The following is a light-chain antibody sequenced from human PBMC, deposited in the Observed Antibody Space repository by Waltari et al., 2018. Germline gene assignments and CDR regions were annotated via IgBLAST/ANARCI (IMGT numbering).Light chain of an antibody. Sequence: QSVLTQPPSASGTPGQRVPISCSGSSSNIGRTTVNWYQQLPGTAPKLLIYSNNQRPSGVPDRFSGSKSGTSASLAISGLQSEDEADYYCAAWDDSLNGPVFGGGTKLTVL. CDR2: SNN. J-gene: IGLJ3*02. CDR3: AAWDDSLNGPV. CDR1: SSNIGRTT. V-gene: IGLV1-44*01.